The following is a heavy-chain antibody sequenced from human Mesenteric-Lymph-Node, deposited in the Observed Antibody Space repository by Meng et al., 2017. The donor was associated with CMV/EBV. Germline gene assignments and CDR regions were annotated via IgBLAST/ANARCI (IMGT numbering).Heavy chain of an antibody. Sequence: GESLKISCAASGFTFSSYSMSWVRQAPGKGLEWVSSISSSSSYIYYADSVKGRFTISRDNAKNSLYLQMNSLRAEDTAVYYCARDICSGGSCYIDFDYWGQGTLVTVSS. D-gene: IGHD2-15*01. CDR2: ISSSSSYI. J-gene: IGHJ4*02. CDR1: GFTFSSYS. CDR3: ARDICSGGSCYIDFDY. V-gene: IGHV3-21*01.